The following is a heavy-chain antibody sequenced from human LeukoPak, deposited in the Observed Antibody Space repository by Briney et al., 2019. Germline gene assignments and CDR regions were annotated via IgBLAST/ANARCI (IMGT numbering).Heavy chain of an antibody. D-gene: IGHD4-23*01. J-gene: IGHJ1*01. CDR2: IYHSGST. CDR3: ARTYGGKYFPH. CDR1: GYSISSGYY. V-gene: IGHV4-38-2*01. Sequence: PSETLSLTCAVSGYSISSGYYWGWIRQPPGKGLEWIGNIYHSGSTYYNPSPKSRVTVSVDTSKNHFSLRLSSVTAADTAMYYCARTYGGKYFPHWGQGTLVIVPS.